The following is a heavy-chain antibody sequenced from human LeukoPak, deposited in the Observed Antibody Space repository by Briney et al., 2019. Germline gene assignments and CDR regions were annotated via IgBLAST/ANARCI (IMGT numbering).Heavy chain of an antibody. CDR3: ARGRRFARYDFWSGYYYENFDY. CDR2: INHSGST. Sequence: KPSETLSLTCTVSGYSISSGYYWGWIRQPPGKGLEWIGEINHSGSTNYNPSLKSRVTISVDTSKNQFSLKLSSVTAADTAVYYCARGRRFARYDFWSGYYYENFDYWGQGTLVTVSS. V-gene: IGHV4-38-2*02. D-gene: IGHD3-3*01. CDR1: GYSISSGYY. J-gene: IGHJ4*02.